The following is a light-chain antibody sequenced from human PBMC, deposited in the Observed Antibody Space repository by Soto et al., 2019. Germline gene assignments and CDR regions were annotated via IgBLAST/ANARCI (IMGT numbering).Light chain of an antibody. Sequence: EIVLTQYPATVSVSPGERATLSCRANQSISGNLAWYQQKPGQAPRLLIDGAPSRATGIPDSFSGSGSGTDFTLTISRLEPEDVAVYYCKQYEAVVTFGQGTKVDIK. CDR3: KQYEAVVT. CDR1: QSISGN. J-gene: IGKJ1*01. V-gene: IGKV3-20*01. CDR2: GAP.